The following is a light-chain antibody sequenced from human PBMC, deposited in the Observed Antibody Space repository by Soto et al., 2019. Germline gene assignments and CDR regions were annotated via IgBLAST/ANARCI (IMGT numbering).Light chain of an antibody. J-gene: IGKJ4*01. CDR1: QSVSSN. Sequence: ERVMTQSPATLSVSLGERATLSCRASQSVSSNLAWYQQKPGQPPRLLIYGASTRATGIPARFSGSGSGTEFTITISSLQSEDFEVYYCQQYNNWPLTFGGGTKVEIK. CDR3: QQYNNWPLT. V-gene: IGKV3-15*01. CDR2: GAS.